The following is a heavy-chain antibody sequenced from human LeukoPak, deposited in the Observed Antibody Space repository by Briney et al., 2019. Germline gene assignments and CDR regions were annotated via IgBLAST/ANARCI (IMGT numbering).Heavy chain of an antibody. Sequence: GGPLRLSCAASGFTFSSYSMNWVRQAPGKGLEWVSSISSSSSYIYYADSVKGRFTISRDNAKNSLYLQMNSLRAEDTAVYYCARAVYGFDAFDIWGQGTMVTVSS. CDR2: ISSSSSYI. J-gene: IGHJ3*02. V-gene: IGHV3-21*01. CDR1: GFTFSSYS. CDR3: ARAVYGFDAFDI. D-gene: IGHD4-17*01.